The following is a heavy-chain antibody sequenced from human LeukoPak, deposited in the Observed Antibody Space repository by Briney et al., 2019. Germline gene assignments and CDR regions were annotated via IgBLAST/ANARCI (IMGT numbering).Heavy chain of an antibody. V-gene: IGHV3-21*01. CDR3: ARDGGDDYESYYFDY. Sequence: PGGSLRLSCAASGFTFSSYSMNWVRQAPGKGLEWVSSISSSSSYIYYADSVKGRFTISRDNAKNSLCLQMNSLRAEDTAVYYCARDGGDDYESYYFDYWGQGTLVTVSS. J-gene: IGHJ4*02. CDR1: GFTFSSYS. CDR2: ISSSSSYI. D-gene: IGHD4-17*01.